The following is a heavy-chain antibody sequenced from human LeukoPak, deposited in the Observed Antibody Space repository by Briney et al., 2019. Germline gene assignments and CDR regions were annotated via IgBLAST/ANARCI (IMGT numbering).Heavy chain of an antibody. CDR3: ARESITGDRDFDY. J-gene: IGHJ4*02. D-gene: IGHD7-27*01. Sequence: GGSLRLSCAASGFTFNKYWMSWVRQAPGKGLEWVSYICSRSNTIYYADSVKGRFTVSRDNAKNSLYLQMNSLRADDTALYYCARESITGDRDFDYWGQGTLVTVSS. CDR1: GFTFNKYW. V-gene: IGHV3-48*01. CDR2: ICSRSNTI.